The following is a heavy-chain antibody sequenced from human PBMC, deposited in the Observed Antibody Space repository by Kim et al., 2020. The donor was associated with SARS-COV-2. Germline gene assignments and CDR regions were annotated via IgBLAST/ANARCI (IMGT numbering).Heavy chain of an antibody. CDR2: LSYDGTNR. CDR1: RFTFSNYG. Sequence: GGSLRLSCAASRFTFSNYGLHWVRQTPGKGLEWVALLSYDGTNRYYADSVKGRLTISRDNFKNTLNLQMNSLRDEDTAVYYCAREGSSGSFPDYWGQGTL. J-gene: IGHJ4*02. CDR3: AREGSSGSFPDY. V-gene: IGHV3-30*03. D-gene: IGHD3-10*01.